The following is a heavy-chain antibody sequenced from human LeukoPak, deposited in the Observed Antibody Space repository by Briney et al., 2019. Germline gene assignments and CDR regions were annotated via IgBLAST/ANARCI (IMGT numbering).Heavy chain of an antibody. CDR1: GFTFSSYA. CDR3: AKDRGYSHGLSEIYYFDY. Sequence: PGGSLRLSCAASGFTFSSYAMNWVRQAPGKGLEWVSGISGSGGSTYYADSVKGRFTISRDNSKNTLYLQVNSLRAEDTAVYYCAKDRGYSHGLSEIYYFDYWGQGTLVTVSS. J-gene: IGHJ4*02. D-gene: IGHD5-18*01. CDR2: ISGSGGST. V-gene: IGHV3-23*01.